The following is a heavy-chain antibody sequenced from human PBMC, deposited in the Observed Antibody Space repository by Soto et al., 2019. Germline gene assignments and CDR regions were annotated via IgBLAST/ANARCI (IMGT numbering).Heavy chain of an antibody. Sequence: XGSLLLSCAASGFTFSSYGMHWVRQAPGKGLEWVAVISYDGSNKYYADSVKGRFTISRDNSKNTLYLQMNSLRAEDTAVYYCAKDVLFRGGSYPLEDYWGQGTLVTVSS. J-gene: IGHJ4*02. CDR1: GFTFSSYG. CDR3: AKDVLFRGGSYPLEDY. CDR2: ISYDGSNK. D-gene: IGHD3-16*02. V-gene: IGHV3-30*18.